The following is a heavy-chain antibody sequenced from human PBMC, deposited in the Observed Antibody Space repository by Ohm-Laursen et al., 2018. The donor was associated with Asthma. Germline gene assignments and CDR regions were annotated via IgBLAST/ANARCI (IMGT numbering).Heavy chain of an antibody. J-gene: IGHJ4*02. Sequence: SLRLSCTASGFAFSTYGMHWVRQAPGKGLEWVAVISYHGSNQFYTNSVKGRFTISRDDSKNTLYLQMNSLRAEDTAVYYCLRTQFDFDYWGQGTLVTVSS. D-gene: IGHD5-12*01. V-gene: IGHV3-30*03. CDR1: GFAFSTYG. CDR3: LRTQFDFDY. CDR2: ISYHGSNQ.